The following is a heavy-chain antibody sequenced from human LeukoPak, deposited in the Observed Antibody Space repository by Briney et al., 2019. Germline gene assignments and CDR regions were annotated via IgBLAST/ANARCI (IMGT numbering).Heavy chain of an antibody. CDR2: IYYSGST. D-gene: IGHD3-10*01. Sequence: PSQTLSLTCTVSGGSISSGDYYWSWIRQPPGKGLEWIGYIYYSGSTYYNPSLKSRVTISVDTSKNQFSLKLSSVTAADTAVYYCARVISFGDLYYFDYWGQGTLVTVSS. CDR3: ARVISFGDLYYFDY. J-gene: IGHJ4*02. V-gene: IGHV4-30-4*01. CDR1: GGSISSGDYY.